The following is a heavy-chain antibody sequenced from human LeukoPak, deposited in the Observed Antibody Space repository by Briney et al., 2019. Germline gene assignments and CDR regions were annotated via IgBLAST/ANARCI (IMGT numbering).Heavy chain of an antibody. CDR2: IRSKANSYAT. J-gene: IGHJ4*02. V-gene: IGHV3-73*01. CDR1: GFTFSSYA. D-gene: IGHD5-18*01. Sequence: AGGSLRLSCAASGFTFSSYAMHWVRQAPGKGLEWVGRIRSKANSYATAYAASVKGRFTISRDDSKNTAYLQMNSLKTEDTAVYYCTSRRPNVDTAMVDIDYWGQGTLVTVSS. CDR3: TSRRPNVDTAMVDIDY.